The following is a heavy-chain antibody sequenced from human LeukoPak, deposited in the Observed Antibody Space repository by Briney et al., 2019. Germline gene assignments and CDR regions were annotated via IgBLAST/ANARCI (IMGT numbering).Heavy chain of an antibody. J-gene: IGHJ6*03. CDR1: GFTFSDYY. V-gene: IGHV3-11*01. CDR3: ARPTYVWGSYRLGYYYMDV. D-gene: IGHD3-16*02. Sequence: GGSLRLSCAASGFTFSDYYMSWIRQAPGKGLEWVSYISSSGSTIYYADSAKGRFTISRDNAKNSLYLQMNSLRAEDTAVYYCARPTYVWGSYRLGYYYMDVWGKGTTVTISS. CDR2: ISSSGSTI.